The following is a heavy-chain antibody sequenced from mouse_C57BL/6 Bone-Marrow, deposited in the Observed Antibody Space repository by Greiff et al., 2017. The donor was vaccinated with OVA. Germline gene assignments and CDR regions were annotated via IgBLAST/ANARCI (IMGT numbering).Heavy chain of an antibody. V-gene: IGHV1-59*01. CDR1: GYTFTSYW. CDR2: IDPSDSYT. J-gene: IGHJ2*01. CDR3: ARDGPYYFDY. D-gene: IGHD2-3*01. Sequence: QLQQPGAELVRPGTSVKLSCKASGYTFTSYWMHWVKQRPGQGLEWIGVIDPSDSYTNYNQKFKGKATLTVDTSSSTAYMQLSSLTSEDSAVYYCARDGPYYFDYWGQGTTLTVSS.